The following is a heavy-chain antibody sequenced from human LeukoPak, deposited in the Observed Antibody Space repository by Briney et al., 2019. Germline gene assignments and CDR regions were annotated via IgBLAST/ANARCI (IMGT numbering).Heavy chain of an antibody. CDR2: IESKADGGTT. V-gene: IGHV3-15*04. J-gene: IGHJ4*02. CDR3: TTDTSGDYDY. CDR1: GFTFSNAW. Sequence: GGSLRLSCAASGFTFSNAWMSWVRQAPGKGLEWVGRIESKADGGTTDYAAPVKGRFTISRDDSKNTLYLQMNSLKTEDTAVYYCTTDTSGDYDYWGQGTLVTVSS. D-gene: IGHD4-17*01.